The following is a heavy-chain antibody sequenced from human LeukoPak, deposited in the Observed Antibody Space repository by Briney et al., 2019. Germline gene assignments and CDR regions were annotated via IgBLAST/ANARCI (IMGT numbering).Heavy chain of an antibody. CDR3: ARDPPRVGAPDY. V-gene: IGHV1-2*02. Sequence: ASVKVSCKASGYNFTGYYIHWVRQTPGQGLEWMGWINPTSGGTKYAQKFQGRVTMTWDTSISTAYMDLSRLRSDDTAVYFCARDPPRVGAPDYWGQGTLLIVSS. CDR1: GYNFTGYY. CDR2: INPTSGGT. D-gene: IGHD1-26*01. J-gene: IGHJ4*02.